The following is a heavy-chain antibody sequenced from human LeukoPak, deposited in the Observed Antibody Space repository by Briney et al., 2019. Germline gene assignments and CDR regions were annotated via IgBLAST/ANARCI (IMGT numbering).Heavy chain of an antibody. J-gene: IGHJ6*02. D-gene: IGHD3-22*01. Sequence: SETLSLTCAVYGGSFSGYYWSWIRQPPGKGLEWIGEINHSGSTNYNPSLKSRVTISVDTSKNQFSLKLSSVTAADTAVYYCASLVVVIRGSDYYYYGMDVWGQGTTVTASS. CDR3: ASLVVVIRGSDYYYYGMDV. V-gene: IGHV4-34*01. CDR2: INHSGST. CDR1: GGSFSGYY.